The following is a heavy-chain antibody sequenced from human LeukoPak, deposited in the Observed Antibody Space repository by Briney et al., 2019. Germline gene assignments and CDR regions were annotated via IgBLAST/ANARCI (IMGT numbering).Heavy chain of an antibody. CDR2: VHYSGKS. CDR3: ARDHSSSYHYFDL. J-gene: IGHJ4*02. CDR1: GGSITSHY. D-gene: IGHD6-6*01. V-gene: IGHV4-59*11. Sequence: SETLSLTCTVSGGSITSHYWSWIWQPPGKGLEWIGYVHYSGKSNYNPSLKSRVTMSVDTSKNQLSLKLDSVTAADTAMYYCARDHSSSYHYFDLWGQGTLITVSS.